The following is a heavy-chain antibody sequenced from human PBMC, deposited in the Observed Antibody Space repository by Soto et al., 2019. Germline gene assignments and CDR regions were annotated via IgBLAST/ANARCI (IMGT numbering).Heavy chain of an antibody. CDR1: GFTFSSYW. V-gene: IGHV3-7*01. J-gene: IGHJ5*02. CDR3: VRGRSTSWYNWFDP. Sequence: EVQLVESGGGLVQPGGSLRLSCAASGFTFSSYWMSWVRQAPGEGLEWVANINQDGSEKYYVDSVKDRFTISRDNAKNSLYLQMNSLSAEAPAIYDCVRGRSTSWYNWFDPWGQGTLVTVSS. CDR2: INQDGSEK. D-gene: IGHD6-13*01.